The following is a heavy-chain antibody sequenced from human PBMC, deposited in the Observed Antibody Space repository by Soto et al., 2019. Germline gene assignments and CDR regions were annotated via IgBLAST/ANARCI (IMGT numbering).Heavy chain of an antibody. CDR3: ARGYCSGGSCYPSYYYYYMDV. D-gene: IGHD2-15*01. J-gene: IGHJ6*03. Sequence: GESLKISCKGSGYSFTSYWIGWVRQMPGKGLEWMGIIYPGDSDTRYSPSFQGQVTISADKSISTAYLQWSSLKASDTAMYYWARGYCSGGSCYPSYYYYYMDVWGKGTTVTVSS. CDR2: IYPGDSDT. V-gene: IGHV5-51*01. CDR1: GYSFTSYW.